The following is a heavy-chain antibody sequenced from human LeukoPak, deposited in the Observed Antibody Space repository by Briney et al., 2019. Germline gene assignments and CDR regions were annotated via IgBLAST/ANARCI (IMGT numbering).Heavy chain of an antibody. V-gene: IGHV3-48*02. J-gene: IGHJ6*02. CDR2: ISISSSTI. Sequence: GRSLRLSCAASRFTFSSYSMNSVRQAPGTGLEWVSYISISSSTIYYADSVKGRFTISRDNAKNSLYLQMNSLRDEDTAVYYCARKITVTNYDYYYGMDVWGQGTTVTVSS. CDR1: RFTFSSYS. D-gene: IGHD4-17*01. CDR3: ARKITVTNYDYYYGMDV.